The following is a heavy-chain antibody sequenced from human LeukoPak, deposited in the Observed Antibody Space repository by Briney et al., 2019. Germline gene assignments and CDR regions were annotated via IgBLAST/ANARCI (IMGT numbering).Heavy chain of an antibody. V-gene: IGHV1-2*02. CDR3: ARVPEKTYYDILTGWGGGPYYYYYMDV. Sequence: ASVKVSCKASGYTFTGYYMHWVRQAPGQGLEWMRWINPNSGGTNYAQKFQGRVTMTRDTSISTAYMELSRLRSDDTAVYYCARVPEKTYYDILTGWGGGPYYYYYMDVWGKGTTVTVSS. J-gene: IGHJ6*03. D-gene: IGHD3-9*01. CDR2: INPNSGGT. CDR1: GYTFTGYY.